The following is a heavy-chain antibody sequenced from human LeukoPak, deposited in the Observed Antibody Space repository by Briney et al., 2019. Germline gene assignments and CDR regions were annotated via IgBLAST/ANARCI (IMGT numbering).Heavy chain of an antibody. Sequence: GGSLRLSCAASGFTFSSKGMHWVRQAPGRGLEWVAVISDHGKTQYYADSVRGRFTISRDNSKNTVYLQMNSLRPDDTAVYYCAKESYSDWGNYFDYWGQGILVTVSS. CDR2: ISDHGKTQ. J-gene: IGHJ4*02. D-gene: IGHD3-16*01. V-gene: IGHV3-30*18. CDR1: GFTFSSKG. CDR3: AKESYSDWGNYFDY.